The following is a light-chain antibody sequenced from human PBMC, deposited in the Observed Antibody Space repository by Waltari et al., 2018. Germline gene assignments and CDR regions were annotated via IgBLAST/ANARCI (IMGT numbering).Light chain of an antibody. J-gene: IGLJ3*02. CDR1: SLRSYY. CDR2: GKN. V-gene: IGLV3-19*01. CDR3: NSRDSSGNRV. Sequence: SSDLTQDPAVSVALGQTVRIPCQGDSLRSYYASWYQQKPGQAPVLVIYGKNNRPSGIPDRFSGSSSGNTASLTITGAQAEDEADYYCNSRDSSGNRVFGGGTKLTVL.